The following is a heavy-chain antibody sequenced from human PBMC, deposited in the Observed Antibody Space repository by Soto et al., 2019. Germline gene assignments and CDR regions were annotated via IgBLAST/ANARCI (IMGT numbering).Heavy chain of an antibody. CDR1: GFTFSSYS. Sequence: GGSLRLSCAASGFTFSSYSMNWVRQAPGKGLEWVSYISSSSSTIYYADSVKDRFTISRDNSKNTLYLQMNSLRAEDTAVYYCARGFLPKYYYDSRGYFDYWGQGTLVTVSS. J-gene: IGHJ4*02. CDR3: ARGFLPKYYYDSRGYFDY. CDR2: ISSSSSTI. V-gene: IGHV3-48*01. D-gene: IGHD3-22*01.